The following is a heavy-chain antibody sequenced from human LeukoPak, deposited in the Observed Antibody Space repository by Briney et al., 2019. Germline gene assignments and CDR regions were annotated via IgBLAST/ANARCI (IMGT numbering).Heavy chain of an antibody. D-gene: IGHD3-22*01. CDR2: IYYSGST. Sequence: SETLSLTCTVSGGSISSGGYYWSWIRQHPGKGLEWIGYIYYSGSTYYNPSLKSRVTISVDTSKNQFSLKLSSVTAADTAVYHCARVSSDSSGYEYFQHWGQGTLVTVSS. CDR3: ARVSSDSSGYEYFQH. CDR1: GGSISSGGYY. J-gene: IGHJ1*01. V-gene: IGHV4-31*03.